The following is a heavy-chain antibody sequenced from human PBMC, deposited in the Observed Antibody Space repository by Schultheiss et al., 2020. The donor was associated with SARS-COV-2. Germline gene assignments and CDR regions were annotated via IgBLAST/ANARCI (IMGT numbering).Heavy chain of an antibody. V-gene: IGHV4-34*01. CDR1: GGSFSDYY. Sequence: SETLSLTCAVYGGSFSDYYWNWIRQAPGKGLEWIGEINHSGGTNYNPSLKSRVTISVDTSKNQFSLKLSSVTAADTAVYYCARGGFFEEGADAFDIWGQGTMVTVSS. CDR2: INHSGGT. D-gene: IGHD3-3*01. J-gene: IGHJ3*02. CDR3: ARGGFFEEGADAFDI.